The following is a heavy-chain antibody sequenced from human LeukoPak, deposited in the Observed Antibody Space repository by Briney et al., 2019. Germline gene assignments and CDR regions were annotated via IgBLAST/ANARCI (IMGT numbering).Heavy chain of an antibody. CDR3: ARRRRSQGDQLRTRWYYYMDV. J-gene: IGHJ6*03. V-gene: IGHV4-4*09. CDR2: IYTSGST. D-gene: IGHD2-2*01. Sequence: SETLSLTCTVSGGSISSYYWSWIRQPPGKGLEWIGYIYTSGSTNYNPSLKSRVTISVDTSKNQFSLKLSSVTAADTAVYYCARRRRSQGDQLRTRWYYYMDVWGKGTTVTVSS. CDR1: GGSISSYY.